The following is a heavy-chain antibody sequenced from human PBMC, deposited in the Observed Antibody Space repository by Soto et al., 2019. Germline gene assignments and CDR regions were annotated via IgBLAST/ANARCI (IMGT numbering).Heavy chain of an antibody. J-gene: IGHJ6*02. V-gene: IGHV3-66*01. CDR3: VRESYYYGMGV. CDR1: GFDASVNF. Sequence: EVQLVESGGTLVQPGGSLKLSCAASGFDASVNFMTWVRQAPGKGLEWVTAINNAGTTFYAASVKVRCTISRDDSKNTLYLQMSGLRVEDTAMCYGVRESYYYGMGVWGQGTAVSVSS. CDR2: INNAGTT.